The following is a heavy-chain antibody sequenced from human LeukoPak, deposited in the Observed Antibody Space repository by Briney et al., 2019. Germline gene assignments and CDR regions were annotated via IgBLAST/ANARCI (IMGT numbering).Heavy chain of an antibody. Sequence: PSETLSLTCAVYGGSFSGYYWSWIRQPPGRGLEWIGEINHSGSTNYNPSLNSRVTISVDTSNNQFSLKLSSVTAADTAVYYCARHADYKGEDYWGQGTLVTVSS. CDR1: GGSFSGYY. V-gene: IGHV4-34*01. CDR3: ARHADYKGEDY. J-gene: IGHJ4*02. D-gene: IGHD4-11*01. CDR2: INHSGST.